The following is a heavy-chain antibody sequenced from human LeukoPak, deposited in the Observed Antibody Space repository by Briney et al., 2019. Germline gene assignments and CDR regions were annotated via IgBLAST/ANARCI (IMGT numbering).Heavy chain of an antibody. V-gene: IGHV4-59*01. CDR3: ARLTGYSSESWFDP. CDR1: GGSISSYY. CDR2: IYYSGST. D-gene: IGHD3-9*01. J-gene: IGHJ5*02. Sequence: PSETLSLTCTVSGGSISSYYWSWIRQPPGKGLEWIGYIYYSGSTSYKSSLKSRVTISVDTSKNQFSLKLSSVTAADTAVYYCARLTGYSSESWFDPWGQGTLVTVSS.